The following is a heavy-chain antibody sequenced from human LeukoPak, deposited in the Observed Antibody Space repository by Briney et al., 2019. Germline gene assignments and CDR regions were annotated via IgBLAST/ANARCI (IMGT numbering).Heavy chain of an antibody. J-gene: IGHJ4*02. Sequence: GGSLRLSCAASGFTFSSYAMSWVRQAPGKGLEWVSAISGSGGSTYYADSVKGRFTISRDNSKNTLYLQMNSLRAEGTAVYYCAKEVYVSYSYGYVFDHCGQGTLVTVSS. V-gene: IGHV3-23*01. D-gene: IGHD5-18*01. CDR1: GFTFSSYA. CDR2: ISGSGGST. CDR3: AKEVYVSYSYGYVFDH.